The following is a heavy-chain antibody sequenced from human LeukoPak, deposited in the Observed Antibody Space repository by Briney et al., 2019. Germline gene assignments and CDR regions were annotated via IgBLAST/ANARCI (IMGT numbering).Heavy chain of an antibody. CDR3: ARGFDSSSGWYPAFDI. CDR2: IYYSGIT. V-gene: IGHV4-59*01. Sequence: SETLSLTCSVSDDSISIYYWSWIRQPPGKGLEYIGYIYYSGITNYNPSLKSRVTISVDTSKNQFSLRLNSVTAADTAMYYCARGFDSSSGWYPAFDIWGHGTMGTVSS. D-gene: IGHD6-19*01. J-gene: IGHJ3*02. CDR1: DDSISIYY.